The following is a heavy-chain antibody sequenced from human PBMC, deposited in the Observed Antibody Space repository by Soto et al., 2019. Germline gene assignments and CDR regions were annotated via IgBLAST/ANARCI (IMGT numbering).Heavy chain of an antibody. V-gene: IGHV1-69*01. Sequence: QVQLVQSGAEVKKPGSSVKVSCKASGGTFSSYAISWVRQAPGQGLEWMGGIIPIFGTANYAQKFQGRVTITADESTSTAYMELSSLRSEDTAVYYCAREDIVVVPAAIRQGVGYYFDYWGQGTLVTVSS. CDR1: GGTFSSYA. CDR2: IIPIFGTA. J-gene: IGHJ4*02. D-gene: IGHD2-2*02. CDR3: AREDIVVVPAAIRQGVGYYFDY.